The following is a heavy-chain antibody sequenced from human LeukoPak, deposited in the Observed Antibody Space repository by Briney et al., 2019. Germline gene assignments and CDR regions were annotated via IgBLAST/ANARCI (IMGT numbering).Heavy chain of an antibody. CDR1: GFSFSSYW. D-gene: IGHD2-2*01. V-gene: IGHV3-7*01. J-gene: IGHJ4*02. CDR3: ARVGRYCSSTSLLCYFDY. Sequence: GGSLRLSCVGSGFSFSSYWMNWVRQAPGKGLEWVASIKEDGSDIYYVDSVKGRFTISRDNSKNTLYLQMNSLRAEDTAVYYCARVGRYCSSTSLLCYFDYWGQGTLVTVSS. CDR2: IKEDGSDI.